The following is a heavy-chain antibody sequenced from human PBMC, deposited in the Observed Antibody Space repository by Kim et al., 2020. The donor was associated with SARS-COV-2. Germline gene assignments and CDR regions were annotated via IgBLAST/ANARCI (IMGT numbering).Heavy chain of an antibody. Sequence: GGSLRLSCAASGFTFNDYYMSWIRQAPGKGLEWVSYISSSGSTIYYADSVKGRFTISRDNAKNSLYLQMNSLRAEDTAVYYCARDETAAAGTDRHYYYYYGMDVWGQGTTVTVSS. CDR3: ARDETAAAGTDRHYYYYYGMDV. V-gene: IGHV3-11*04. D-gene: IGHD6-13*01. J-gene: IGHJ6*02. CDR1: GFTFNDYY. CDR2: ISSSGSTI.